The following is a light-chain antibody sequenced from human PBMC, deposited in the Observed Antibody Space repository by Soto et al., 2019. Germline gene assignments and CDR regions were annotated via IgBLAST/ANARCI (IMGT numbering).Light chain of an antibody. V-gene: IGKV1-39*01. Sequence: DMEMTQSRSSLSASVGDRVTITCRARQSISNYLNWYQHKPGKVPKLLIYAASSLQSGVPTRFSGSGSGTDFSFAINSLHAEDFARYFCYQSYGTPLAFRGGTKVE. CDR2: AAS. CDR1: QSISNY. J-gene: IGKJ4*01. CDR3: YQSYGTPLA.